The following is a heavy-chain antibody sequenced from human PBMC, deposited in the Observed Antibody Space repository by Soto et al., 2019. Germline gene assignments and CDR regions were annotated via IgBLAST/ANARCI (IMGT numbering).Heavy chain of an antibody. Sequence: ASVKVSCKASGYTFTSYYMHWVRQAPGQGLEWMGIINPNGGSTTYARKFQGRLTMTTDTATSTLYMELSSLRSEDTAVYSCARSNDNDGILPDYWGHGTLVTVSS. CDR3: ARSNDNDGILPDY. CDR1: GYTFTSYY. J-gene: IGHJ4*01. V-gene: IGHV1-46*01. D-gene: IGHD1-1*01. CDR2: INPNGGST.